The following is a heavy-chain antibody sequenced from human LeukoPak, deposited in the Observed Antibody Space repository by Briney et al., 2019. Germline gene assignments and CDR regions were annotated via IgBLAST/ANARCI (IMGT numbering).Heavy chain of an antibody. CDR3: ARDATAVGTLDY. J-gene: IGHJ4*02. Sequence: GGSLRLSCAASGFTFSSHAMHWARQAPGKGLEWVAVVSKDGSDKYYAESVKGRFSISRDNSENTLYLQMNSLRGEDTAVYYCARDATAVGTLDYWGQGTRVTVPS. CDR1: GFTFSSHA. V-gene: IGHV3-30*04. CDR2: VSKDGSDK. D-gene: IGHD6-13*01.